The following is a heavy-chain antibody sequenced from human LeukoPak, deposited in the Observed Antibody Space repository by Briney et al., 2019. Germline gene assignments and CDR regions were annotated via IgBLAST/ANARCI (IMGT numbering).Heavy chain of an antibody. CDR2: IYYCGST. D-gene: IGHD2-21*02. J-gene: IGHJ4*02. CDR1: GGSISSCY. CDR3: ARAAVVTFFDY. Sequence: SETLSLTCTVSGGSISSCYWNWIRQPPGQGLEWIGYIYYCGSTNYNSSLKSRVTISVDTSKNQFALKLSAVTAADTAVYYCARAAVVTFFDYWGQGTLVTVSS. V-gene: IGHV4-59*01.